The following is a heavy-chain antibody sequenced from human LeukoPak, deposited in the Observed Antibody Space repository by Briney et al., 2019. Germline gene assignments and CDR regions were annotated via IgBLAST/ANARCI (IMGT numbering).Heavy chain of an antibody. CDR1: GYTFTGYY. J-gene: IGHJ4*02. CDR3: ARDDGVLLNDYGDYKMGD. V-gene: IGHV1-2*02. D-gene: IGHD4-17*01. Sequence: ASVKVSCKASGYTFTGYYMHWVRQAPGQGLEWMGWINPNSGGTNYAQKFQGRVTMTRDTSISTAYMELSRLRSDDTAVYYCARDDGVLLNDYGDYKMGDWGQGTLVTVSS. CDR2: INPNSGGT.